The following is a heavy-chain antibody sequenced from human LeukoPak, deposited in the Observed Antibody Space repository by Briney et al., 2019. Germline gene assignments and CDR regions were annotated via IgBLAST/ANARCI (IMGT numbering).Heavy chain of an antibody. V-gene: IGHV3-11*01. CDR3: ARDLPVKSLRGDSNAPTDY. J-gene: IGHJ4*02. Sequence: GGSLRLSCAASGFTFSDYYMSWIRQAPGKGLEWVSYISSSGSTIYYADSVKGRFTISRDNAKNSLYLQMNSLRAEDTAVYYCARDLPVKSLRGDSNAPTDYWGQGTLVTVSS. CDR2: ISSSGSTI. CDR1: GFTFSDYY. D-gene: IGHD3-10*01.